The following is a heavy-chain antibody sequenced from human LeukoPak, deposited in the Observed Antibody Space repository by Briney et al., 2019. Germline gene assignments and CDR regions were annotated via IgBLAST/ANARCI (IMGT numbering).Heavy chain of an antibody. CDR1: GGSFSGYY. J-gene: IGHJ4*02. CDR2: INHSGST. Sequence: PSETLSLTCAVYGGSFSGYYRSWMRQPPGKGLEWIGEINHSGSTNYNPSLKSRVTISVDTSKNQFSLQLNSVTPEDTAVYYCARANSGYDWGSAVGFYPQAREFDYWGQGTLVTVSS. V-gene: IGHV4-34*01. CDR3: ARANSGYDWGSAVGFYPQAREFDY. D-gene: IGHD5-12*01.